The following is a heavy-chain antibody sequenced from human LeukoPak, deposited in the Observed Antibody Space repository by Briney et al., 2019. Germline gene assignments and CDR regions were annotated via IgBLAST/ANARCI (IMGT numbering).Heavy chain of an antibody. D-gene: IGHD3-3*01. CDR3: ARGVDFWSGSPYFDL. CDR1: GYSFNSYY. Sequence: GESLKISCKASGYSFNSYYIAWARQMPGKGLEWMGMIYPGDPETRYSPSFQGHVTISLDRSITTPYLQFSSLKASDTAMYYCARGVDFWSGSPYFDLWGQGTLVTVSS. J-gene: IGHJ4*02. V-gene: IGHV5-51*01. CDR2: IYPGDPET.